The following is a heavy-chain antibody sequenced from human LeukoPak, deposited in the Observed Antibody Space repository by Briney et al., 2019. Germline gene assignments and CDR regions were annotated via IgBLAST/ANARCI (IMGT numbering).Heavy chain of an antibody. Sequence: PSETLSLTCAVYGGSFSGYYWGWIRQPPGKGLEWIGEINHSGSTNYNPSLKSRVTISVDTSKNQFSLKLSSVTAADTAVYYCARGGYYDSSGYYYVFDYWGQGTLVTVSS. CDR2: INHSGST. D-gene: IGHD3-22*01. CDR1: GGSFSGYY. J-gene: IGHJ4*02. CDR3: ARGGYYDSSGYYYVFDY. V-gene: IGHV4-34*01.